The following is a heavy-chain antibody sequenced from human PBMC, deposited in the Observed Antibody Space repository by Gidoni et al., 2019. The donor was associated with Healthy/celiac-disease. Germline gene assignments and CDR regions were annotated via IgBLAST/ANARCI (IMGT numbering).Heavy chain of an antibody. CDR2: IYPGDSDT. J-gene: IGHJ6*02. Sequence: EVQLVQSGDEVTKPGESLKLSCKGSGYNFSSYWIGWGRQMPGKGLEWMGTIYPGDSDTRYSPSCQGQVTISADKSISTAYLQWSSLKASDTAMYYCASRSGGSRYYGMDVWGQGTTVTVSS. V-gene: IGHV5-51*03. CDR1: GYNFSSYW. D-gene: IGHD2-15*01. CDR3: ASRSGGSRYYGMDV.